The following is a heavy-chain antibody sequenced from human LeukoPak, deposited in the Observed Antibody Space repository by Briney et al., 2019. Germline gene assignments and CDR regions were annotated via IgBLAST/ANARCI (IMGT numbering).Heavy chain of an antibody. V-gene: IGHV3-30*03. CDR1: GFTLSLYV. CDR3: ARLLGLQYSWDY. CDR2: ISYDGSNK. D-gene: IGHD3/OR15-3a*01. Sequence: PGGSLRLSCAASGFTLSLYVMHWLRQAPGKGPEWVAVISYDGSNKYYADSVKGRFTISRDNSKNTMYLQMNSLRPEDTAIYYCARLLGLQYSWDYWGQGALVAVSS. J-gene: IGHJ4*02.